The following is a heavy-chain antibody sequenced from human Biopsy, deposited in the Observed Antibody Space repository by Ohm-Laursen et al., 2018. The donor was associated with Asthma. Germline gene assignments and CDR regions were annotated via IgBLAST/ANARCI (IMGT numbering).Heavy chain of an antibody. D-gene: IGHD6-13*01. V-gene: IGHV4-39*01. CDR1: SGSGGYMRSGNYY. J-gene: IGHJ6*02. CDR3: VRGSSSWHHGPFHYYYGLDV. CDR2: IYYSGTT. Sequence: TLSLTCSLSSGSGGYMRSGNYYWGWIRQPPGKGLEWIGSIYYSGTTYYNPSLESQVTVSEDTSKNHISLTLTSATAADTAVYYCVRGSSSWHHGPFHYYYGLDVWGQGTTATVSS.